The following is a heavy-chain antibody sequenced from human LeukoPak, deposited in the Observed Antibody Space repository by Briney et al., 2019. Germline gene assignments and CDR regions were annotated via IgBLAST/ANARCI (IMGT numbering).Heavy chain of an antibody. CDR1: GFTFHDYA. D-gene: IGHD3-22*01. J-gene: IGHJ6*03. CDR3: AKDHRYTYYYDSSGPGSYYYYMDV. Sequence: GGSLRLSCAASGFTFHDYAMHWVRQAPGKGLEWVAFIRYDGSNKYYADSVKGRFTISRDNSKNTLYLQMNSLRAEDTAVYYCAKDHRYTYYYDSSGPGSYYYYMDVWGKGTTVTISS. CDR2: IRYDGSNK. V-gene: IGHV3-30*02.